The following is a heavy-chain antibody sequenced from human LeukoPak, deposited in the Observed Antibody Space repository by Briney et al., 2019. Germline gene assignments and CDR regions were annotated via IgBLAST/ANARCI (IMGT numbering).Heavy chain of an antibody. CDR1: GGSFSGYY. CDR2: INHSGST. V-gene: IGHV4-34*01. D-gene: IGHD3-16*02. CDR3: ARDLPYYDYVWGSYRPGRYFDY. J-gene: IGHJ4*02. Sequence: TSETLSLTCAVYGGSFSGYYWSWIRQPPGKGLEWIGEINHSGSTNYNLSLKSRVTISVDTSKNQFSLKLSSVTAADTAVYYCARDLPYYDYVWGSYRPGRYFDYWGQGTLVTVSS.